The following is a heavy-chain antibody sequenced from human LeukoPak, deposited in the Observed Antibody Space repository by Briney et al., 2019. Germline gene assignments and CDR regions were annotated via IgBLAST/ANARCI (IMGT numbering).Heavy chain of an antibody. CDR1: DGTISTYY. CDR2: IYYSGST. Sequence: SETLSLTCTVSDGTISTYYWSWIRQPPGKGLEWIGYIYYSGSTNYNPSLKSRVTISVDTSKNQFSLKLSSVTAADTAVYYCAKQLGGIGYNWFDPWGQGTLATVSS. V-gene: IGHV4-59*08. J-gene: IGHJ5*02. CDR3: AKQLGGIGYNWFDP. D-gene: IGHD4-23*01.